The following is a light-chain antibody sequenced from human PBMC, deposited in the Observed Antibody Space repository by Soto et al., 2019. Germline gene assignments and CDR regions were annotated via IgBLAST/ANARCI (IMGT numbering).Light chain of an antibody. CDR2: CAS. CDR1: QSVRKSY. J-gene: IGKJ2*01. CDR3: QQYGSLPRT. Sequence: EIVLTQSPGTVSLSPGDKATPPFRARQSVRKSYLAWYQQKPGQAPRLLIYCASSRATGIPDRFSGSGSGTDFTLTISRLEPEDFAVYYCQQYGSLPRTFGQGTKLEIK. V-gene: IGKV3-20*01.